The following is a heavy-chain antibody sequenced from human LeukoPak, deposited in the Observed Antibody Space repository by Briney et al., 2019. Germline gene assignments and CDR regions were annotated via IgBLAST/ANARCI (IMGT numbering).Heavy chain of an antibody. J-gene: IGHJ4*02. Sequence: GGSLRLSCAASGFTFSNAWMSWVRQAPGKGLEWVGHIKRKTDGGTTDYAAPVKGRFTISRDDSKNTLYLQMNSLKTEDTAVYYCTSPGFTISYDPGYWGQGTLVTVSS. CDR2: IKRKTDGGTT. D-gene: IGHD3-9*01. CDR3: TSPGFTISYDPGY. CDR1: GFTFSNAW. V-gene: IGHV3-15*01.